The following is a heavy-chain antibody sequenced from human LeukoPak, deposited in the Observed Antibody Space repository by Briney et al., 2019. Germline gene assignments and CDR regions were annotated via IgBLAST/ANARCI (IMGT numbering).Heavy chain of an antibody. CDR3: ATSLGYCSGGSCYGLDY. CDR1: GGTFSSYA. J-gene: IGHJ4*02. CDR2: IIPIFGTA. V-gene: IGHV1-69*05. Sequence: SVKVSCKASGGTFSSYAISWVRQAPGQGLEWMGGIIPIFGTANYAQKFQGRVTITTDESTSTAYMELSGLRSEDTAVYYCATSLGYCSGGSCYGLDYWGQGTLVTVSS. D-gene: IGHD2-15*01.